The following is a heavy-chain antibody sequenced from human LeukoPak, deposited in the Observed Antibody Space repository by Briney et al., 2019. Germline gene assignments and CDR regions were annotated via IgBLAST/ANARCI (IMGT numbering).Heavy chain of an antibody. CDR2: INHSGST. Sequence: SETLSLTCTVSGYSISSGYYWSWIRQPPGKGLEWIGEINHSGSTNYNPSLKSRVTISVDTSKNQFSLKLSSVTAADTAVYYCARGIKDSSGWYVPMATRFDYWGQGTLVTVSS. V-gene: IGHV4-38-2*02. CDR3: ARGIKDSSGWYVPMATRFDY. D-gene: IGHD6-19*01. CDR1: GYSISSGYY. J-gene: IGHJ4*02.